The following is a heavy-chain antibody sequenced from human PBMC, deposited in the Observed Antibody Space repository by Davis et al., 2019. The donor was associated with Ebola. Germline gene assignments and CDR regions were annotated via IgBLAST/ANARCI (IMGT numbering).Heavy chain of an antibody. V-gene: IGHV1-46*01. J-gene: IGHJ4*02. CDR2: INPSGCST. Sequence: AASVKVSCKASGYTFTSYYMHWVRQAPGQGLEWMGIINPSGCSTSYAQKFQGRVTMTRDTSTSTVYMELSSLRSEDTAVYYCAREGLGYGGNSGSGYWGQGTLVTVSS. D-gene: IGHD4-23*01. CDR1: GYTFTSYY. CDR3: AREGLGYGGNSGSGY.